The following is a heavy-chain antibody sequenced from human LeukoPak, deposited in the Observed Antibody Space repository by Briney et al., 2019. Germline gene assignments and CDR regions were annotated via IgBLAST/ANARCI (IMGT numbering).Heavy chain of an antibody. D-gene: IGHD2-15*01. CDR3: ANGFCRGGSCCPFDY. CDR2: IRNHGSQK. CDR1: GFTFSKYD. V-gene: IGHV3-30*02. Sequence: GGSLRLSCAASGFTFSKYDMHWVRQAPGKGLEWVAFIRNHGSQKWYEGSVKGRFIISRDNSKNTLYLQMHSLTTEDTAMYYCANGFCRGGSCCPFDYWGQGALIIVSS. J-gene: IGHJ4*02.